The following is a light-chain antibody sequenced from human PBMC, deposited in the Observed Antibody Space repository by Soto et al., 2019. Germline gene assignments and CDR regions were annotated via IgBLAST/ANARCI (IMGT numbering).Light chain of an antibody. Sequence: EIVLAQSPGTLSLSPGERATLSCRASQSVGSSLAWYQQRPGQAPRLLIYDAFIGATGIPARFSGSGSGTDFTLTISSLQSEDFAVYYCQQYNNWPWTVGQGTKVDIK. CDR2: DAF. J-gene: IGKJ1*01. CDR1: QSVGSS. CDR3: QQYNNWPWT. V-gene: IGKV3-11*01.